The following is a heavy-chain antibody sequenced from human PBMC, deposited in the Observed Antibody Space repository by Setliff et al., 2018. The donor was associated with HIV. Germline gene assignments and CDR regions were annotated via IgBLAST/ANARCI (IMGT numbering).Heavy chain of an antibody. D-gene: IGHD1-7*01. CDR1: GVSLSGYY. Sequence: SETLSLTCAVYGVSLSGYYWRWIRQPPGKGLEWIGYLYHSGSANYNPSLKSRVTISGDTSKNQFSLKLSSVTVADTAVYYCARHRSGNWYYFGFDPWGQGTLVTVSS. J-gene: IGHJ5*02. CDR3: ARHRSGNWYYFGFDP. CDR2: LYHSGSA. V-gene: IGHV4-59*08.